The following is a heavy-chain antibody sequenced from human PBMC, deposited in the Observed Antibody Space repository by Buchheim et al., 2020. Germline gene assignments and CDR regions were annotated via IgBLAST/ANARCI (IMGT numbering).Heavy chain of an antibody. V-gene: IGHV4-30-2*01. D-gene: IGHD2-21*01. CDR3: ARGGGGWVVVNGMDV. CDR1: GGSISSGGYS. Sequence: QLQLQESGSGLVKPSQTLSLTCAVSGGSISSGGYSWSWIRQPPGKGLEWIGYIYHSGSTYYNPSLKSRVTISVDRSKHKFSLKLSSVTAAVTAVYYCARGGGGWVVVNGMDVWGQGTT. J-gene: IGHJ6*02. CDR2: IYHSGST.